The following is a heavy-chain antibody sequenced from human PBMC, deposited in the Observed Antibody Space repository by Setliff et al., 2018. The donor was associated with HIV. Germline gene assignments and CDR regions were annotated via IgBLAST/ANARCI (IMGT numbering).Heavy chain of an antibody. V-gene: IGHV4-34*01. Sequence: SETLSLTCAVYGGSFSAYYWSWIRQTPGKGLEWIGEINHSGGTNYNPSLKSRVTMSVDTSKNQFSLKLSSVTAAETAVFYCARGGYSYGFGRHRAYFQYWGQGTQVTVSS. CDR1: GGSFSAYY. J-gene: IGHJ1*01. CDR3: ARGGYSYGFGRHRAYFQY. D-gene: IGHD5-18*01. CDR2: INHSGGT.